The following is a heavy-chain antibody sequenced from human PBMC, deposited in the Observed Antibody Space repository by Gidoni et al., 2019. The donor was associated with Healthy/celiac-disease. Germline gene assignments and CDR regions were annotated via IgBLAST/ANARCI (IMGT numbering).Heavy chain of an antibody. CDR2: ISSSSSYR. V-gene: IGHV3-21*01. CDR1: GFTFSSYS. J-gene: IGHJ4*02. Sequence: DVQLVESGGGLVKPGGSLRLSCAASGFTFSSYSMNWVRQAPGKGLEWVSSISSSSSYRYYADSVKGRFTISRDNAKNSLYLQMNSLRAEDTAVYYCARAMGADFDYWGQGTLVTVSS. CDR3: ARAMGADFDY. D-gene: IGHD3-16*01.